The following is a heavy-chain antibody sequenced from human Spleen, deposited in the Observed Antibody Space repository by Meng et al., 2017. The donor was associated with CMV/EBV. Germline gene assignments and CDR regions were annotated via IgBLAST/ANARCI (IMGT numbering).Heavy chain of an antibody. Sequence: SETLSLTCTVFGDSISSSPYYWGWIRQPPGKGLEWIGSVYYSGSTNYNPSLKSRVTISVDTSKNQFSLKLSSVTAADTAVYYCARYQLLYRRGMDVWGQGTTVTVSS. CDR2: VYYSGST. CDR3: ARYQLLYRRGMDV. CDR1: GDSISSSPYY. J-gene: IGHJ6*02. V-gene: IGHV4-39*07. D-gene: IGHD2-2*02.